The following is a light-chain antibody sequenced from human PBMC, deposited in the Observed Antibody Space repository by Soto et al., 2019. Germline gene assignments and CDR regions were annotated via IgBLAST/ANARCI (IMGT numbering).Light chain of an antibody. CDR3: RGWDRGSSHLF. Sequence: SYELTQPPSVSVAPGKTASISCGGNDIGSKGVHWYQQKPGQAPVLVIYSDTDLPPVIPERFSGSNSANLATLTISRVEAGDEADNSFRGWDRGSSHLFFGGGPSSPS. CDR2: SDT. CDR1: DIGSKG. V-gene: IGLV3-21*01. J-gene: IGLJ2*01.